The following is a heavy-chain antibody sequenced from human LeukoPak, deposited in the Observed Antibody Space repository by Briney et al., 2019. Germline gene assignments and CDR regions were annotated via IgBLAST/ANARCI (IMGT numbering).Heavy chain of an antibody. D-gene: IGHD1-26*01. Sequence: GGSLRLSCAASGFTFDDYGMSWVRQAPGKGLEWVSGINWNGGSTGYADSVKGRFTISRDNAKNSLYLQMNSLRAEDTALYYCARRYSGSRGSDYYYYYMDVWGKGTTVTVSS. J-gene: IGHJ6*03. CDR3: ARRYSGSRGSDYYYYYMDV. CDR2: INWNGGST. V-gene: IGHV3-20*04. CDR1: GFTFDDYG.